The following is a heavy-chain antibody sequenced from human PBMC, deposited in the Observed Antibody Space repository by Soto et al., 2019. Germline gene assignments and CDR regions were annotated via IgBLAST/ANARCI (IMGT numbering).Heavy chain of an antibody. Sequence: QLQLGQSGAEVREPGSSVKVSCKASGGTFSSYTVIWVRQAPGQGLEWMGGITPTLNIAKYAEKFQGRVTITADESKSTVNMHLSSLRSEDTAVYFCARGYYSGSNPSSFDYWGQGTLVAVSS. CDR1: GGTFSSYT. D-gene: IGHD1-26*01. CDR3: ARGYYSGSNPSSFDY. CDR2: ITPTLNIA. V-gene: IGHV1-69*01. J-gene: IGHJ4*02.